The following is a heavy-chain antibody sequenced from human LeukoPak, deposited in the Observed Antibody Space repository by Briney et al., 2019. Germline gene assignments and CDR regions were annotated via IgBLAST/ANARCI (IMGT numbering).Heavy chain of an antibody. J-gene: IGHJ4*02. D-gene: IGHD1-1*01. V-gene: IGHV3-7*01. Sequence: GGSLRLSCAASGFTFSHYWMTWVRQAPGKGLEWVAQINQDGSEEYYMDSVKARFTISRDNAKNSVFLQMNSLRVEDTAVYYCARDHNYAFDNWGQGTLVSVAS. CDR3: ARDHNYAFDN. CDR1: GFTFSHYW. CDR2: INQDGSEE.